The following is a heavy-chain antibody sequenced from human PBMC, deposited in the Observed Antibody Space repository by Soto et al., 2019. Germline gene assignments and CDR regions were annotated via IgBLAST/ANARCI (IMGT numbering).Heavy chain of an antibody. J-gene: IGHJ5*02. CDR2: IYPADSET. V-gene: IGHV5-51*01. D-gene: IGHD3-22*01. CDR1: GYSFFSHW. Sequence: GESLKISCKGSGYSFFSHWIGWVRQMPGKGLEWVGIIYPADSETRYSPSFQGQVTISVDKSINTAYLQWSSLKASDTAMYYCARRPWLSGYYDTWGQGTRVTVSS. CDR3: ARRPWLSGYYDT.